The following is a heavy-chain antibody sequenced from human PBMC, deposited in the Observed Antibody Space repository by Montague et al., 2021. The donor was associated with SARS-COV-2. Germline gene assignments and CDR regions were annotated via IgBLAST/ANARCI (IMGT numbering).Heavy chain of an antibody. Sequence: SETLSLTCAVSGDSIISNNWWSWVRQTPHKGLEWIGEIYHLGGTNYNPSLESRITMSIDKSNNQFSLTLTSVTAADTAVYHCARLISMSRGPIRHYMWFGPWGPGALVTVSS. CDR2: IYHLGGT. J-gene: IGHJ5*02. CDR1: GDSIISNNW. D-gene: IGHD3-10*01. V-gene: IGHV4-4*02. CDR3: ARLISMSRGPIRHYMWFGP.